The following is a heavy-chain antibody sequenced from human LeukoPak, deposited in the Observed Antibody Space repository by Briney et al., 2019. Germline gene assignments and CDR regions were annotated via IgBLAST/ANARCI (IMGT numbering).Heavy chain of an antibody. D-gene: IGHD6-19*01. CDR1: GFTFSSYS. J-gene: IGHJ6*03. V-gene: IGHV3-23*01. CDR3: AKRAEVEQWLKNYYYMDV. Sequence: PGGSLRLSCAASGFTFSSYSMNWVRQAAGKGLGWVSAISGSASSTYYADSVKGRFTISRDNSKNTLYLQMNSLRAEDTAVYYCAKRAEVEQWLKNYYYMDVWGKGTTVTVSS. CDR2: ISGSASST.